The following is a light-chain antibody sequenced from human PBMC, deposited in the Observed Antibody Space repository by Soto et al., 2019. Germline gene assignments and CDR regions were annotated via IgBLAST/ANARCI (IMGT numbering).Light chain of an antibody. V-gene: IGKV1-39*01. J-gene: IGKJ2*01. Sequence: DLQMTQSPSSLSASIGDKVTITCRASQSISSYINWYQQKPGKAPKLLMYVASSLQSGVPSRFSGSGSGTDFTLTISSLQPEDFATYYCQQSYSAPQTFGQGTKLEIK. CDR3: QQSYSAPQT. CDR1: QSISSY. CDR2: VAS.